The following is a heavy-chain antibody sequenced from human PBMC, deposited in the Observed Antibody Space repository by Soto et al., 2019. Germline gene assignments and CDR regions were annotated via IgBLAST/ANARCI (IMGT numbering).Heavy chain of an antibody. CDR2: IYYSGTT. Sequence: PSETLSLTCTVSGDSIGSGTYYWGWVRQPPEKGLEWVGSIYYSGTTYYKPALKSRVTISADTPKNQFSLKLTSVTAADTVIYYCARLHSSVPRGYFDHWGKGILVTVSS. CDR1: GDSIGSGTYY. J-gene: IGHJ4*02. CDR3: ARLHSSVPRGYFDH. D-gene: IGHD4-4*01. V-gene: IGHV4-39*01.